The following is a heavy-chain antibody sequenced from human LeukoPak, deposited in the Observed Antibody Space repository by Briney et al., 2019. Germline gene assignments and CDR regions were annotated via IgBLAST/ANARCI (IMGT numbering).Heavy chain of an antibody. CDR3: ARAHAERIPGGEFDY. V-gene: IGHV3-23*01. CDR2: IGGSTGNT. D-gene: IGHD3-16*01. J-gene: IGHJ4*02. Sequence: PGGSLRLSCAASGFTFNNYAMTWVRQAPGKGLEWVSVIGGSTGNTYYADSVKGRFTISRDNSKNTLYLQMNSLRAEDTAVYYCARAHAERIPGGEFDYWGQGTLVTVSS. CDR1: GFTFNNYA.